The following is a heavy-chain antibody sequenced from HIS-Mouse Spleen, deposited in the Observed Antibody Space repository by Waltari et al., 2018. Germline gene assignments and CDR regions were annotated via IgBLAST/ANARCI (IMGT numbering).Heavy chain of an antibody. Sequence: QVQLQQWGAGLLKPSETLSLTCAVHGGSFSGYYWSWIRRPPGKGPEWIGEINHSGSTNYNPSLKSRVTISVDTSKNQFSLKLSSVTAADTAVYYCARGALRGSYYWGEYFQHWGQGTLVTVSS. CDR2: INHSGST. CDR3: ARGALRGSYYWGEYFQH. J-gene: IGHJ1*01. V-gene: IGHV4-34*01. D-gene: IGHD1-26*01. CDR1: GGSFSGYY.